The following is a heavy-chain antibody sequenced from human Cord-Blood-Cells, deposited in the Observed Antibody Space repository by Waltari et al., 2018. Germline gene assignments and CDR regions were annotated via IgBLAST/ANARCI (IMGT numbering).Heavy chain of an antibody. J-gene: IGHJ3*02. CDR2: TYYRSKWYN. D-gene: IGHD4-17*01. CDR3: ARAPAVTTYAFDI. Sequence: QVQLHQSGPGLVKPSQTLPLTCSIPGASVSSTSPAWTWTRQSPSRGLEWLGRTYYRSKWYNDYAVSVKSRITINPDTSKNQFSLQLNSVTPEDTAVYYCARAPAVTTYAFDIWGQGTMVTVSS. CDR1: GASVSSTSPA. V-gene: IGHV6-1*01.